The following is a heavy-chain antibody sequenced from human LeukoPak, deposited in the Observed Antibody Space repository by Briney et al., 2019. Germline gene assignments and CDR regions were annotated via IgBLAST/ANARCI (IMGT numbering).Heavy chain of an antibody. CDR1: GGTFSSYA. V-gene: IGHV1-69*13. CDR3: ARVGLFTIFGVVIGASDI. J-gene: IGHJ3*02. D-gene: IGHD3-3*01. Sequence: ASVKVSCKASGGTFSSYAISWVRQAPGQGLEWMGGIIPIFGTANYAQKFQGRVTITADESTSTAYMELSSLRSEDTAVYYCARVGLFTIFGVVIGASDIWGQGTMVTVSS. CDR2: IIPIFGTA.